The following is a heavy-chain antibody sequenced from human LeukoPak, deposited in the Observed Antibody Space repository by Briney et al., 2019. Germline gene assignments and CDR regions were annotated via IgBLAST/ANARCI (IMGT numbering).Heavy chain of an antibody. Sequence: GGSLRLSCAASGFTFSTYWMSWVRQAPGKGLEWVANIKRDGGDKYYVDSVKGRFSISRDNAKNSLYLHMNSLRAEDTAVYYCARGDEYTTSPWGQGTLVTVSS. CDR3: ARGDEYTTSP. CDR2: IKRDGGDK. V-gene: IGHV3-7*05. CDR1: GFTFSTYW. J-gene: IGHJ4*02. D-gene: IGHD2-2*02.